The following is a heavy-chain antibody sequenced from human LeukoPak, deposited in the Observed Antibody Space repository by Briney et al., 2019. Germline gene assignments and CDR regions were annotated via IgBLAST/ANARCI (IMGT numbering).Heavy chain of an antibody. Sequence: GGSMRLSCAASGFTFSWYGMHWVRQAPGKGLEWVAFIRYDGSDKYYADSVKGRFTISRDNFKNTVYLQMNSLRAEDTAVYYCAKLQLYYDILTGPLVDYWGQGTLVTVSS. D-gene: IGHD3-9*01. CDR1: GFTFSWYG. CDR3: AKLQLYYDILTGPLVDY. J-gene: IGHJ4*02. V-gene: IGHV3-30*02. CDR2: IRYDGSDK.